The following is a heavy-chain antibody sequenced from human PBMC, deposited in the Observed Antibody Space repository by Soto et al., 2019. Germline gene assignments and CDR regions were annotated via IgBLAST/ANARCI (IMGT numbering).Heavy chain of an antibody. CDR2: MNPNSGNT. Sequence: ASVKVSCKASEYTFTIYYMHWVRQATGQGLEWMGWMNPNSGNTGYAQKFQGRVTMTRNTSISTDYMELSSLRSEDTAVYYCASGRLQKLGATYWGQGTLVTVS. D-gene: IGHD2-15*01. CDR1: EYTFTIYY. V-gene: IGHV1-8*02. J-gene: IGHJ4*02. CDR3: ASGRLQKLGATY.